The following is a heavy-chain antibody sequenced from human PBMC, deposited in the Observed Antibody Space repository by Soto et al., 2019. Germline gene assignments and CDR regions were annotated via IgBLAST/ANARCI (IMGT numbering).Heavy chain of an antibody. CDR2: IYYTGTT. CDR3: AREEGSYCVGVFDI. V-gene: IGHV4-59*11. Sequence: QVQVQESGPGPVKPSETLSLTCTVSGGSISPHYWGWILHPPGKGLVWIGYIYYTGTTNYNPSLMIRVTTSFDTSRNQVSLEIMSVTAADTAVYYCAREEGSYCVGVFDIWGQGTVVTVSS. J-gene: IGHJ3*02. D-gene: IGHD1-26*01. CDR1: GGSISPHY.